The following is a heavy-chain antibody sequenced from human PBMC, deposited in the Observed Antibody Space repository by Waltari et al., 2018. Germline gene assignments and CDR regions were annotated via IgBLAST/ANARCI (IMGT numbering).Heavy chain of an antibody. CDR2: ISSSSSYI. D-gene: IGHD1-1*01. V-gene: IGHV3-21*01. CDR3: ARVEYRGQWNGDY. J-gene: IGHJ4*02. Sequence: EVQLVESGGGLVKPGGSLRLSCAASGFTFSSYSMNWVRQAPGKGLEWVSSISSSSSYISYADSVKGRFTISRDNAKNSLYLQMNSLRAEDTAVYYCARVEYRGQWNGDYWGQGTLVTVSS. CDR1: GFTFSSYS.